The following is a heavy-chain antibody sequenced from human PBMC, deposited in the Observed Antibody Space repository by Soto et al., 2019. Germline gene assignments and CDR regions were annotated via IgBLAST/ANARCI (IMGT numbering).Heavy chain of an antibody. CDR3: ARVWGGAFDI. CDR1: GGSISSHY. CDR2: IYYSGST. J-gene: IGHJ3*02. V-gene: IGHV4-59*11. D-gene: IGHD3-10*01. Sequence: QVQLQESGPGLVKPSETLSLTCTVSGGSISSHYWSWIRQPPGKGLEWIGYIYYSGSTNYNPSLKSRVTISVDTSKNQFSLKLSSVTVADTAVYYCARVWGGAFDIWGQGTMVTVSS.